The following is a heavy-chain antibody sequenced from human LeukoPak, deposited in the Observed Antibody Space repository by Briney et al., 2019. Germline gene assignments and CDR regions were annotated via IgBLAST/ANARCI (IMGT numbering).Heavy chain of an antibody. J-gene: IGHJ4*02. D-gene: IGHD2-21*02. V-gene: IGHV1-69*04. CDR1: GGTFSSYA. CDR2: IIPILGIT. Sequence: SVKVSCKASGGTFSSYAISWVRQAPGQGLEWMGRIIPILGITNSAQRFQGRVTITADKSTSTAYMELSSLRSEDTAVYYCAREVELTHFDYWGQGTLATVSS. CDR3: AREVELTHFDY.